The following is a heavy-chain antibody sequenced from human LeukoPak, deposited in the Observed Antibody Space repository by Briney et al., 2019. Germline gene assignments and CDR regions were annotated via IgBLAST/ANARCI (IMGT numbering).Heavy chain of an antibody. J-gene: IGHJ5*02. D-gene: IGHD3/OR15-3a*01. CDR1: GGSISSGDYY. Sequence: SQTLSLTCTVSGGSISSGDYYWSWIRQPPGKGLEWIGYIYHSGSTYYNPSLKSRVTISVDRSKNQFSLKLSSVTAADTAVYYCARGIDGPVMGVSPFDPWGQGTLVTVSS. CDR3: ARGIDGPVMGVSPFDP. CDR2: IYHSGST. V-gene: IGHV4-30-2*01.